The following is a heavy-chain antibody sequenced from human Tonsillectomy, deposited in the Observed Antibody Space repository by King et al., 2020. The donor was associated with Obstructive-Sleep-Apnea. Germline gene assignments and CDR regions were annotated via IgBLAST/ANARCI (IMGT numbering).Heavy chain of an antibody. CDR2: IYHSGST. V-gene: IGHV4-4*02. J-gene: IGHJ6*02. D-gene: IGHD4-17*01. CDR1: GGSIGTTNW. CDR3: ARDGWGSVTTGGYYFYYGMDV. Sequence: VQLQESGPGLVKPSGTLSLTCAVSGGSIGTTNWWSWVRQPPGKGLEGIGEIYHSGSTNYNPSPRIRVTISLDQSKNQFSLNLSSVTAADTAVYYCARDGWGSVTTGGYYFYYGMDVWGQGTTVTVSS.